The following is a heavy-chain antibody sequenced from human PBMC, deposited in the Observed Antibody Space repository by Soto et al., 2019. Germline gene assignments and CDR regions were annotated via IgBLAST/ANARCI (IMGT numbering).Heavy chain of an antibody. J-gene: IGHJ6*02. CDR3: ARASSSIAARPPRYYYGMDV. V-gene: IGHV6-1*01. Sequence: PSQTLSLTCAISRDSVSSNSAAWNWIRQSPSRGLEWLGRTYYRSKWYNDYAVSVKSRITINPDTSKNQFSLQLNSVTPEDTAVYYCARASSSIAARPPRYYYGMDVWGQGTTVTVSS. CDR2: TYYRSKWYN. CDR1: RDSVSSNSAA. D-gene: IGHD6-6*01.